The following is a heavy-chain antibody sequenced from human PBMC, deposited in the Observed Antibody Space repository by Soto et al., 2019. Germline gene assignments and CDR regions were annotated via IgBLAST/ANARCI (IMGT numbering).Heavy chain of an antibody. CDR2: INSDGSVS. CDR1: GFTFGNYW. Sequence: EVQLVESGGGLVQPGGSLRLSCAASGFTFGNYWMYWVRQAPGKGLVWVSRINSDGSVSSYADSVKGRLTISRDNVKNILYLQMDSRRVEDTAVYYCARGDCVGGTCYSLAGSVYYYMDVWGKGTTVTVFS. CDR3: ARGDCVGGTCYSLAGSVYYYMDV. J-gene: IGHJ6*03. D-gene: IGHD2-15*01. V-gene: IGHV3-74*01.